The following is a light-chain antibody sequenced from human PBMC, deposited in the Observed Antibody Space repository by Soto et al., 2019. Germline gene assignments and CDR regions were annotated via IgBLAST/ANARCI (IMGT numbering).Light chain of an antibody. J-gene: IGLJ1*01. CDR1: ISDVGSYDH. CDR3: ISYTGSSTSYV. V-gene: IGLV2-14*01. CDR2: EVS. Sequence: QSLLTQPASVSGSPGQSITISCSGTISDVGSYDHVAWYQQFPGKTPKLMIYEVSNRPSGVSSRFSGSKSGNTASLTISGFQAEDEADYYCISYTGSSTSYVFGSGTKVNVL.